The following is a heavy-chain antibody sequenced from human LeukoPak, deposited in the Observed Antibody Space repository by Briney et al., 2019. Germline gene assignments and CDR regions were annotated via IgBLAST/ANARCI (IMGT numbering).Heavy chain of an antibody. CDR2: IYYSGST. D-gene: IGHD4-17*01. V-gene: IGHV4-59*01. Sequence: SETLSLTCTVSGGSISSYYWSWIRQPPGKGLEWIGYIYYSGSTNYNPSLKSRVTISVDTSKNQFSLKLSSVTAADTAVYYCARELTDGDYVLGYWGQGTLVTVSS. CDR3: ARELTDGDYVLGY. J-gene: IGHJ4*02. CDR1: GGSISSYY.